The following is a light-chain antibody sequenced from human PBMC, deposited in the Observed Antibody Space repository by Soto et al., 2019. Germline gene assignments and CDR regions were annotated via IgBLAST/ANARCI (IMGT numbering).Light chain of an antibody. V-gene: IGKV3-20*01. J-gene: IGKJ1*01. CDR1: QRVSSRY. CDR3: QQYYHSPRT. Sequence: EIVLTQSPGTLSLSPGERATISCRASQRVSSRYFAWFLQRPGQVPRLLIFGSSSRAPGIPDRFSGSGSGTDFTLTISRLEPEDFGVYYCQQYYHSPRTFGQGTKVEIK. CDR2: GSS.